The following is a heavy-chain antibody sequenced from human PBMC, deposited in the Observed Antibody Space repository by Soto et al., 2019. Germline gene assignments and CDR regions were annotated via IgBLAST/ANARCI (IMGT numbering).Heavy chain of an antibody. CDR2: IYYSGST. CDR3: ARGMWDDCSGGNCYGYHYGLDV. CDR1: GGSISSSTYY. V-gene: IGHV4-39*01. J-gene: IGHJ6*02. Sequence: QLQLQESGPGLVKPSETRSLTCTVSGGSISSSTYYWGWIRQPPGKGLEWIGSIYYSGSTYYNPSLKSRVTISVDTSKNQFSLKLSSVTAADTAVYYCARGMWDDCSGGNCYGYHYGLDVWGQGTTVTVSS. D-gene: IGHD2-15*01.